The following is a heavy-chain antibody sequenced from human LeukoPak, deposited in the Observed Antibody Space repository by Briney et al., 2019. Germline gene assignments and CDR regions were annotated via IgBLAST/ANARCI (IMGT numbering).Heavy chain of an antibody. CDR2: IYHSGRT. J-gene: IGHJ4*02. CDR1: GYSISSGYY. CDR3: ARGPVFYYFDY. Sequence: SETLSLTCAVSGYSISSGYYWGWIRQPPGKGLEWIGSIYHSGRTYYNPSLKSRVTISVDTSKNQFSLKLSSVPAADTAVYYCARGPVFYYFDYWGQGTLVTVSS. V-gene: IGHV4-38-2*01.